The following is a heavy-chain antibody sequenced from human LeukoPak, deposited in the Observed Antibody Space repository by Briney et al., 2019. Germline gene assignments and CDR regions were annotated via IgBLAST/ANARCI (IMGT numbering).Heavy chain of an antibody. V-gene: IGHV4-59*08. CDR1: GGSISSYY. Sequence: SETLSLTCTVSGGSISSYYWSWIRQPPGKGLEWIGYIYYSGSTNYNPSLKSRVTISVDTSKNQFSLKLSSVTAADTAVYYCAGESSTLFVRAGPHYYYYGMDVWGQGTTVTVSS. CDR3: AGESSTLFVRAGPHYYYYGMDV. J-gene: IGHJ6*02. CDR2: IYYSGST. D-gene: IGHD2-2*01.